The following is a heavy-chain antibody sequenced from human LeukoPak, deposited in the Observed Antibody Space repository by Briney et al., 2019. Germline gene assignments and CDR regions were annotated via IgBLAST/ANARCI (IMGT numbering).Heavy chain of an antibody. D-gene: IGHD2-15*01. V-gene: IGHV4-59*08. CDR3: ARHPFATPFDY. J-gene: IGHJ4*02. CDR1: GGSISDNY. Sequence: SETLSLTCTVSGGSISDNYWSWIRQPPGKGLEWIGYAYYSGHTNYNSSLKSRVTMSLDTSKGQFSLRLSSVAAADTAVYFCARHPFATPFDYWGPGTLVTVSS. CDR2: AYYSGHT.